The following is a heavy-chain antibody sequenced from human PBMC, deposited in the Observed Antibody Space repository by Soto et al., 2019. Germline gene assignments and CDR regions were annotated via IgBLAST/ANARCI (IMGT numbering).Heavy chain of an antibody. CDR1: GDSISDVDYY. CDR2: FYDSGTS. D-gene: IGHD3-22*01. CDR3: ARGTRDYFDTTGPGYGMDV. V-gene: IGHV4-30-4*01. J-gene: IGHJ6*02. Sequence: QVQLQESGPGLVKPSQTLSLTCTVSGDSISDVDYYWSWVRQTPRECLEWIGAFYDSGTSYYSPSLKSRMTISVDSSKNQFSLTLTSVTAADTAVYYCARGTRDYFDTTGPGYGMDVWGQGTTVTVSS.